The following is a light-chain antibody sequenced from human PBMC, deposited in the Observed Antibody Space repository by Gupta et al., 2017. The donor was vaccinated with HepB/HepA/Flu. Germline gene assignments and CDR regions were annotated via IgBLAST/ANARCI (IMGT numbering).Light chain of an antibody. J-gene: IGKJ2*01. CDR1: QVISNY. CDR3: QQYDNLLMYT. Sequence: DIQMTQSPSSLSASVRDRVTITCQASQVISNYLNWYQQKPWKAPKLLIYDASNLETGVPSRFSGSGSGTDFTFTISSLQPEDIATYYCQQYDNLLMYTFGQGTKLEIK. V-gene: IGKV1-33*01. CDR2: DAS.